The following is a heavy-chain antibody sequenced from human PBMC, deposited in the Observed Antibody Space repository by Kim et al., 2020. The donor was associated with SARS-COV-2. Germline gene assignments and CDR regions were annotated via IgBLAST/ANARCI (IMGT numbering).Heavy chain of an antibody. CDR1: GDSISSNSVA. J-gene: IGHJ4*02. CDR2: TYYRSKWYN. CDR3: ARKADGSLFDH. Sequence: SQTLSLTCAISGDSISSNSVAWHWFRQSPSRGLEWLGRTYYRSKWYNDYTVSVKSRIIINPDTSKNQLSLQLNSVTPEDTAVYYCARKADGSLFDHWGQGTLVTVSS. V-gene: IGHV6-1*01. D-gene: IGHD3-10*01.